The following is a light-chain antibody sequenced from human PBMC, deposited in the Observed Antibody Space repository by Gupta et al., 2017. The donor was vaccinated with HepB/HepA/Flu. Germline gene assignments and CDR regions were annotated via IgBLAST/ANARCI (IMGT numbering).Light chain of an antibody. CDR1: SSNIGAGYD. V-gene: IGLV1-40*01. J-gene: IGLJ2*01. CDR2: TNT. Sequence: QSVLTQPPSVSAAPRQRVTIPCTGSSSNIGAGYDVHWYQQLPGTAPKLLIYTNTNRPSGVPDRFSGSKSGTSASLAITGLQAEDEADYYCQSYDNSVSGSVFGGGTKLTVL. CDR3: QSYDNSVSGSV.